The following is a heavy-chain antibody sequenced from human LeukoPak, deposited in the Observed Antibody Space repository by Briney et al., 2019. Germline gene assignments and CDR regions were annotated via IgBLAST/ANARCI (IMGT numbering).Heavy chain of an antibody. CDR2: ISGGGGST. D-gene: IGHD3-22*01. CDR3: ARENWLYNWKYDSSGSGINY. CDR1: RFTFSSYA. Sequence: PGGSLRLSCAASRFTFSSYAMSWVRQAPGRGLEWVSTISGGGGSTYYSDSVKGRFTISRDNSKNTLYLRMNSLRAEDTAIYYCARENWLYNWKYDSSGSGINYWGQGTLVTVSS. J-gene: IGHJ4*02. V-gene: IGHV3-23*01.